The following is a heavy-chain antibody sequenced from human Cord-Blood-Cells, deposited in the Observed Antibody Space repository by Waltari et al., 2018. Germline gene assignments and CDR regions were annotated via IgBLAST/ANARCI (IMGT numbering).Heavy chain of an antibody. D-gene: IGHD3-16*01. CDR3: AKDGGSPREDY. J-gene: IGHJ4*02. V-gene: IGHV3-23*01. CDR2: ISGSGGST. CDR1: GFPFSSYA. Sequence: EVQLLESGGGLVQPGGSLRLSCAASGFPFSSYAMSGVRQAPGKGLEWFSAISGSGGSTYYADSVKGRFTISRDNSKNTLYLQMNSLRAEDTAVYYCAKDGGSPREDYWGQGTLVTVSS.